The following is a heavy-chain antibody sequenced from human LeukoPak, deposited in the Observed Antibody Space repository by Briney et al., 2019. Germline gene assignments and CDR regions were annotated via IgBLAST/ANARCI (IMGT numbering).Heavy chain of an antibody. CDR2: IIPIFGTP. CDR1: GGTFSSYA. D-gene: IGHD6-13*01. Sequence: SVKVSCKASGGTFSSYAINWVRQAPGRGLEWVGGIIPIFGTPTYAQKFQGRVTITADESTSTAYMELSSLRSEDTAVYYCARGDLDGASSWYGSFWGQGTLVAVSS. CDR3: ARGDLDGASSWYGSF. J-gene: IGHJ4*02. V-gene: IGHV1-69*01.